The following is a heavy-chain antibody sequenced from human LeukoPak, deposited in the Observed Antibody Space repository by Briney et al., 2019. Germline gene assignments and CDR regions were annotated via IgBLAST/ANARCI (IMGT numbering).Heavy chain of an antibody. V-gene: IGHV4-59*08. CDR2: IYYIGGT. CDR3: ARRYDTSGRLDY. CDR1: GGSIRSYY. J-gene: IGHJ4*02. Sequence: SETLSLTCIVSGGSIRSYYWSSIRQPPGKGLEWIGYIYYIGGTNYNPSLKSRVTISLDTSKNQFSLKLNSVTAADTAVYYCARRYDTSGRLDYWGQGTLVTVSS. D-gene: IGHD3-22*01.